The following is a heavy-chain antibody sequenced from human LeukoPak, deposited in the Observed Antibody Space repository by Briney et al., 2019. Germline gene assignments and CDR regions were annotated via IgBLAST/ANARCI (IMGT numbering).Heavy chain of an antibody. V-gene: IGHV4-59*01. CDR1: GGSISSYY. J-gene: IGHJ4*02. Sequence: SETLSLTCTVSGGSISSYYWSWIRQPPGKGLEWIGYIYCSGSTNYNPSLKSRVTISVDTSKNQFSLKLSSVTAADTAVYYCAREELGATNFFDYWGQGTLVTVSS. CDR3: AREELGATNFFDY. D-gene: IGHD1-26*01. CDR2: IYCSGST.